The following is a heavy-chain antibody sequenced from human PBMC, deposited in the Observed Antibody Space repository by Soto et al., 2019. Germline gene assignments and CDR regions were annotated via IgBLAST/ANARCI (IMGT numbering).Heavy chain of an antibody. CDR3: AKAVEYGVFDY. J-gene: IGHJ4*02. V-gene: IGHV3-23*01. Sequence: EVQLLESGGGLVQPGGSLRLSCAASGFTFSSYAMSWVRQAPGKGLEWVSAISGSGGSTYYADSVKGRFTISRDNSKNTLHLQMNSMRAEDTDVYYCAKAVEYGVFDYWGQGTLVTVSS. CDR1: GFTFSSYA. D-gene: IGHD2-8*02. CDR2: ISGSGGST.